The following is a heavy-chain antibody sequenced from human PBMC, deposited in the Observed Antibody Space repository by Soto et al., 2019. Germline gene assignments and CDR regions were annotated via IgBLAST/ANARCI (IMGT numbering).Heavy chain of an antibody. V-gene: IGHV3-30*18. Sequence: PGGSLRLSCAASGFTFSSYGMHWVRQAPGKGLEWVAVISYDGSNKYYADSVKGRFTISRDNSKNTLYLQMNSLRAEDTAVYYCAKESRGDYYYGMDVWGQGTTVTVSS. CDR1: GFTFSSYG. D-gene: IGHD2-2*01. J-gene: IGHJ6*02. CDR2: ISYDGSNK. CDR3: AKESRGDYYYGMDV.